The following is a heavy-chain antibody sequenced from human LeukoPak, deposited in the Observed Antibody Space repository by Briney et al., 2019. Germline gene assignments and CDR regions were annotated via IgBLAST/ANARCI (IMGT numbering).Heavy chain of an antibody. CDR1: GGSMSSSNW. CDR3: ARTRYYYNSRSYGAPYYFDY. D-gene: IGHD3-10*01. V-gene: IGHV4-4*02. J-gene: IGHJ4*02. Sequence: SETLSLTCDVSGGSMSSSNWWSWVRQPPGKGLEWIGEIYHSGSTNYNPSLKSRVTISVDTSKNQFSLKLSSVTAADTAVYYCARTRYYYNSRSYGAPYYFDYWGQGTLVTVSS. CDR2: IYHSGST.